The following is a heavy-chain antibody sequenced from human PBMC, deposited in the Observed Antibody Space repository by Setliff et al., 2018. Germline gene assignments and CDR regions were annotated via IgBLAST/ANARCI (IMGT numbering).Heavy chain of an antibody. CDR2: IYYSGST. J-gene: IGHJ6*02. CDR3: ARDRPIAAAGTFIRYYYYYGMDV. CDR1: GGSISSYY. D-gene: IGHD6-13*01. Sequence: PSETLSLTCTVSGGSISSYYWSWIRQPPGKGLEWIGYIYYSGSTNYNPSLKSRVTISVDTSKNQFSLKLSSVTAADTAVNYCARDRPIAAAGTFIRYYYYYGMDVWGQGTTVTVSS. V-gene: IGHV4-59*01.